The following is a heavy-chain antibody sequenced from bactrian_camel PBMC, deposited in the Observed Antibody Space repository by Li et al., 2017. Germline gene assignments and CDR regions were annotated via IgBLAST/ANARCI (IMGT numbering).Heavy chain of an antibody. J-gene: IGHJ4*01. CDR3: VGGDRYGTACAWKC. D-gene: IGHD6*01. CDR2: MFRSGSAT. CDR1: GNILGLIY. Sequence: HVQLVESGGGSVQSGGSLTLSCAVSGNILGLIYMAWARQREGQEREGVARMFRSGSATVYADSVKGRFAFSRDNAKNTVYMQMNSLKPEDSAMYTCVGGDRYGTACAWKCWGPGTQVTVS. V-gene: IGHV3S53*01.